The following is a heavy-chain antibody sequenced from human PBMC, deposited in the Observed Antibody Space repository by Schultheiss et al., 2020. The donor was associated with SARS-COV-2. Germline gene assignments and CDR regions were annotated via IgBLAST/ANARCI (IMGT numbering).Heavy chain of an antibody. D-gene: IGHD5-18*01. CDR1: GFTFSSYA. Sequence: GGSLRLSCAASGFTFSSYAMSWVRQAPGKGLEWVSVIYSGGSTYYADSVKGRFTISRHNSKNTLYLQMNSLRAEDTAVYYCARAGYSYGLGYYYYYMDVWGKGTTVTVSS. J-gene: IGHJ6*03. CDR3: ARAGYSYGLGYYYYYMDV. V-gene: IGHV3-53*04. CDR2: IYSGGST.